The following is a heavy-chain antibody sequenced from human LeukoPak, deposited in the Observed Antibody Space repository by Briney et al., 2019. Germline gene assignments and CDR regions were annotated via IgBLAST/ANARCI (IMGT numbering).Heavy chain of an antibody. CDR2: IYYSGST. CDR1: GGSISSSSYY. V-gene: IGHV4-39*01. Sequence: PSETLSLTCTVSGGSISSSSYYWGWIRQPPGKGLEWIGSIYYSGSTYYNPSLKSRVTISVDTSKNQFSLKLSSVTAADTAVYYCARQGGIGKDSSSWYTVSYWGQGTLVTVSS. D-gene: IGHD6-13*01. CDR3: ARQGGIGKDSSSWYTVSY. J-gene: IGHJ4*02.